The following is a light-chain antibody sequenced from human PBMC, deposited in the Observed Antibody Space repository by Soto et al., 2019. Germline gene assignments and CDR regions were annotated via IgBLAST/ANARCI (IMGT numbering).Light chain of an antibody. CDR3: HQYNNWPRT. Sequence: EIVMTQSPATLSVSPGERATLSCRASQSVSSNLAWYQQKPGQAPRLLIYGASTRATGIPARFSGSGSGTEFTLTLSSLQSEDFAVYYCHQYNNWPRTFGLGTTVEIE. CDR2: GAS. CDR1: QSVSSN. V-gene: IGKV3-15*01. J-gene: IGKJ1*01.